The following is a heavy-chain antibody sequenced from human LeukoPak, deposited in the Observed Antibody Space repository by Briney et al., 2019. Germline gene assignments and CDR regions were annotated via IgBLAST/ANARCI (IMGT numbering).Heavy chain of an antibody. V-gene: IGHV1-46*01. J-gene: IGHJ5*02. Sequence: ASVKVSCKAFGYTFTSYYMHWVRQAPGQGLEWMGIINSNSRSTLYAQKFQGRVTMTSDTSTSTVYMELSSLRSEDTAVYYCARPGLGYSYGYPYHWGQGTLVTVSS. D-gene: IGHD5-18*01. CDR2: INSNSRST. CDR1: GYTFTSYY. CDR3: ARPGLGYSYGYPYH.